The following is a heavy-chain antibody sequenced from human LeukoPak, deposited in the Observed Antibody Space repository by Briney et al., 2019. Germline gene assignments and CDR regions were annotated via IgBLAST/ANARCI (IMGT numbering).Heavy chain of an antibody. CDR1: GYTFTSYY. V-gene: IGHV1-46*01. CDR3: ARDRALRALVGSFDY. J-gene: IGHJ4*02. Sequence: ASVKVSCKASGYTFTSYYIHWVRQAPGQGLEWMGIINPSGGSTSYAQKFQGRVTMTRDTSTSTVYMELSSLTSEDTAVYYCARDRALRALVGSFDYWGQGTLVTVSS. CDR2: INPSGGST.